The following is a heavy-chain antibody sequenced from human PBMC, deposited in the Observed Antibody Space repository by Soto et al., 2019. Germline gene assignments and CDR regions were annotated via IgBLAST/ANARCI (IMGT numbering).Heavy chain of an antibody. J-gene: IGHJ4*02. V-gene: IGHV1-18*01. D-gene: IGHD3-22*01. Sequence: QVHLVQSGTEVKKPGASVKVSCEASGYTFTSYGISWVRQAPGQGLEWMGWIAAYNFKTDYAQKFQGRVSMTIDTSTSTAYMELTKLKLDDTAVYYGGRDLGPSTISYDRSGPDYWGQGTLVIVSS. CDR1: GYTFTSYG. CDR3: GRDLGPSTISYDRSGPDY. CDR2: IAAYNFKT.